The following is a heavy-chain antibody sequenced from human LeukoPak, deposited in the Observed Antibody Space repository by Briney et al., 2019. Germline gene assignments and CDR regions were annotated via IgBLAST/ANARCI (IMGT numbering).Heavy chain of an antibody. CDR3: AREEYYDFWSGYPHLDY. CDR1: GCTFSSYA. CDR2: IIPIFGTA. Sequence: SVKLSCKASGCTFSSYAISWVRQAPGQGLEWTGRIIPIFGTANYAQKFQDRVTITTDESTSTAYMERSSLRSEDTAVYYCAREEYYDFWSGYPHLDYWGQGTLVTVSS. D-gene: IGHD3-3*01. J-gene: IGHJ4*02. V-gene: IGHV1-69*05.